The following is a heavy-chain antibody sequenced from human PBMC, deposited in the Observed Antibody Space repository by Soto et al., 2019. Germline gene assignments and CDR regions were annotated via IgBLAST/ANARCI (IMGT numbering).Heavy chain of an antibody. CDR2: IIPIFGTA. CDR1: GGTFSSYA. J-gene: IGHJ5*02. CDR3: ARSYSSSWYLSIGWFDP. D-gene: IGHD6-13*01. Sequence: QVQLMQSGAEVKKPGSSVKVSCKASGGTFSSYAISWVRQAPGQGLEWMGGIIPIFGTANYAQKFQGRVTLTADESTSTAYMELSSLRSEDTAVYYCARSYSSSWYLSIGWFDPWGQGTLVTVSS. V-gene: IGHV1-69*01.